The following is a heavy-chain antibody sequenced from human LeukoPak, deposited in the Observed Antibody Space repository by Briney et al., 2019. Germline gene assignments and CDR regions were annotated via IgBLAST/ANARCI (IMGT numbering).Heavy chain of an antibody. Sequence: ASVKVSCKGSGGTFSSYAISWVRQGPGQGLEWMGGIIPIFGTANYAQKFQGRVTITADESTSTAYMELSSLRSEDTAVYYCANLLTGTTSYWGQGTLVTVSS. CDR3: ANLLTGTTSY. CDR1: GGTFSSYA. D-gene: IGHD1-7*01. J-gene: IGHJ4*02. CDR2: IIPIFGTA. V-gene: IGHV1-69*13.